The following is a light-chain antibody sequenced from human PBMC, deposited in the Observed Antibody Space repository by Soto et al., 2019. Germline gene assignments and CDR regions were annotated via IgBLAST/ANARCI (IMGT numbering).Light chain of an antibody. CDR1: QSVSSSY. CDR2: GAS. J-gene: IGKJ1*01. V-gene: IGKV3-20*01. Sequence: EIALTQSPGTLSFSPGERATLSCRASQSVSSSYLAWYQQKPDQAPRLLIYGASSRATGIPDRFSGSGSGTDFTLTISRLEPEDFAVYYCQRYVSSPRTFGQGTKVEIK. CDR3: QRYVSSPRT.